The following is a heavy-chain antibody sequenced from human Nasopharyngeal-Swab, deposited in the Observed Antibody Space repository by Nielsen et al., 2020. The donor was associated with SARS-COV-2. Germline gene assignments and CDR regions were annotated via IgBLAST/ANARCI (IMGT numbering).Heavy chain of an antibody. V-gene: IGHV3-43D*04. CDR3: AKDAKHPLPGYYYYMDV. Sequence: GESLKISCAASGFTFDDYAMHWVRQAPGKGLEWVSLISWDGGSTYYADSVKGRFTNSRDNSKNSLYLQMNSLRAEDTALYYCAKDAKHPLPGYYYYMDVWGKGTTVTVSS. D-gene: IGHD2-15*01. CDR1: GFTFDDYA. J-gene: IGHJ6*03. CDR2: ISWDGGST.